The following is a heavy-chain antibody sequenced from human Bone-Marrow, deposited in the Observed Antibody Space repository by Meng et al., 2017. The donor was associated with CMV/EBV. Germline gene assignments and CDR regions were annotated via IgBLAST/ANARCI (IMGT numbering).Heavy chain of an antibody. CDR3: AREGALAGKGGGFDP. Sequence: LKISCAASGITVSTNYMSWVRQAPGKGLEWVSVIYSGGSTYYADSVKGRFTISRDNSKNTLYLQMDSLRAEDTALYYCAREGALAGKGGGFDPWGQGTLVTVSS. D-gene: IGHD6-19*01. CDR2: IYSGGST. CDR1: GITVSTNY. V-gene: IGHV3-53*01. J-gene: IGHJ5*02.